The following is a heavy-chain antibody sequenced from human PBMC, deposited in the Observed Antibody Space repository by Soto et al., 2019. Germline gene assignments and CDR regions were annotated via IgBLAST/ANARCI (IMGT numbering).Heavy chain of an antibody. J-gene: IGHJ6*02. CDR3: ARGGILWFGEYYYYGMDV. CDR1: GFTFSSYA. CDR2: ISYDGSNK. D-gene: IGHD3-10*01. V-gene: IGHV3-30-3*01. Sequence: GGSLRLSCAASGFTFSSYAMHWVRQAPGKGLEWVAVISYDGSNKYYADSVKGRFTISRDNSKNTLYLQMNSLRAEDTAVYYCARGGILWFGEYYYYGMDVWGQGTTVTVSS.